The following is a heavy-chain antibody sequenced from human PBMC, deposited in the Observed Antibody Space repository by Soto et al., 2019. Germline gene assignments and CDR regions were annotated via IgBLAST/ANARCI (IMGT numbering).Heavy chain of an antibody. CDR1: GFAFSSYA. CDR3: ARGYEWSPDY. Sequence: QVQLVESGGGVVQPGTSLRLSCAASGFAFSSYAMHWVRQAPGKGLEWVAVISYDGSNKYYADSVKGRFTISRDNSKNTLYLQMNSLRAEDTAVYYCARGYEWSPDYWGQGTLVTVSS. V-gene: IGHV3-30-3*01. CDR2: ISYDGSNK. D-gene: IGHD3-3*01. J-gene: IGHJ4*02.